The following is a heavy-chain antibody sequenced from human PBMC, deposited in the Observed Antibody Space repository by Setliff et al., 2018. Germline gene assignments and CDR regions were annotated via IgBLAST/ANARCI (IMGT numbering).Heavy chain of an antibody. D-gene: IGHD3-22*01. Sequence: PGGSLRLSCAASGFTFSSYAMSWVRQAPGKGLGWVSAISGSGGSTYYADSVKGRFTISRDNSKNTLYLQMNSLRAEDMALYYCAKDSSYSMIVVVIPFDYWGQGTLVTVSS. CDR2: ISGSGGST. V-gene: IGHV3-23*01. CDR3: AKDSSYSMIVVVIPFDY. CDR1: GFTFSSYA. J-gene: IGHJ4*02.